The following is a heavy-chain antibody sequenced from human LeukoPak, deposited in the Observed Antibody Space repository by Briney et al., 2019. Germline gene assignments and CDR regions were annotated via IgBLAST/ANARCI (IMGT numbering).Heavy chain of an antibody. CDR2: IFGSGGSP. Sequence: GGSLRLSCEASGFTFGSHAMYWVRQAPGKGLEWVAGIFGSGGSPHYADPVKGRFTISRDNSRNTVYLQINSLRAEDTAVYYCGKTTVGYSSGQKPAWPVDYWGQGTLATVSS. CDR1: GFTFGSHA. D-gene: IGHD5-18*01. V-gene: IGHV3-23*01. CDR3: GKTTVGYSSGQKPAWPVDY. J-gene: IGHJ4*02.